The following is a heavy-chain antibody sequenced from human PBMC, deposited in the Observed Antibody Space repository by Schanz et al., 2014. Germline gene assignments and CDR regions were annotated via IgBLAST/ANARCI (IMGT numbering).Heavy chain of an antibody. CDR2: ISGSGDST. Sequence: VQLLESGGGLVQPGGSLKLSCSASGFTFRNYALSWVRQAPGKGLAWVSAISGSGDSTYYADSVKGRFTISRDNSNHTLYLQMNSLRADDTAVYYCAKELYSGSHYGWFDPWGQGTLVTVSS. V-gene: IGHV3-23*01. J-gene: IGHJ5*02. D-gene: IGHD1-26*01. CDR1: GFTFRNYA. CDR3: AKELYSGSHYGWFDP.